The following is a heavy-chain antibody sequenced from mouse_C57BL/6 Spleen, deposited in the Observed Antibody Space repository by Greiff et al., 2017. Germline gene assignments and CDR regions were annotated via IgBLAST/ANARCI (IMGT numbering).Heavy chain of an antibody. J-gene: IGHJ1*03. CDR2: IHPNSGST. Sequence: QVQLQQPGAELVKPGASVKLSCTASGYTFTSYWMHWVKQRPGQGLEWIGMIHPNSGSTNYNEKFKSKATLTVDKSSSTAYMQLSSLTSEDSAVYYCADGYDGGFWYFDVWGTGTTVTVSS. V-gene: IGHV1-64*01. CDR3: ADGYDGGFWYFDV. CDR1: GYTFTSYW. D-gene: IGHD2-2*01.